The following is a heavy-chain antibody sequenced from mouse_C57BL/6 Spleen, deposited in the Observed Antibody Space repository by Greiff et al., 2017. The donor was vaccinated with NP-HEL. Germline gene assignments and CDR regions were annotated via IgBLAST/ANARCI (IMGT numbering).Heavy chain of an antibody. CDR3: ARDDDWDY. CDR1: GFTFSDYY. CDR2: INYDGSST. Sequence: EVKLVESEGGLVQPGSSMKLSCTASGFTFSDYYMAWVRQVPEKGLEWVANINYDGSSTYYLDSLKSRFIISRDNAKNILYLQMSSLKSEDTATYYCARDDDWDYWGQGTSVTVSS. J-gene: IGHJ4*01. D-gene: IGHD2-13*01. V-gene: IGHV5-16*01.